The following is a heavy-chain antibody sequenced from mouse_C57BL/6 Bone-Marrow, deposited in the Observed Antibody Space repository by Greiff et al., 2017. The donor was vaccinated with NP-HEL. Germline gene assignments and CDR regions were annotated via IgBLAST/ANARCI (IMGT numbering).Heavy chain of an antibody. D-gene: IGHD2-3*01. CDR1: GFTFSDYG. V-gene: IGHV5-17*01. CDR3: ARRGWLLAYWYFDV. Sequence: EVQLQESGGGLVKPGGSLKLSCAASGFTFSDYGMHWVRQAPEKGLAWVAYISSGCSTIYYADTVQGRFTISRDNAKNTRFLKMTSLRTEDTAMYYGARRGWLLAYWYFDVWGTGTTVTVSS. J-gene: IGHJ1*03. CDR2: ISSGCSTI.